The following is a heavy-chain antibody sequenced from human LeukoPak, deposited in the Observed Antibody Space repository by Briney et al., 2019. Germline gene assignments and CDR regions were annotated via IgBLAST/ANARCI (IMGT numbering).Heavy chain of an antibody. Sequence: GGSLRLSCAASGFTFSSYAMSWVRQAPGKGPEWVSAISGSGGSTYYADSVKGRFTISRDNSKNTLYLQMNSLRAEDTAVYYCAKFLRYYDSSGYNYFDYWGQGTLVTVSS. CDR2: ISGSGGST. V-gene: IGHV3-23*01. D-gene: IGHD3-22*01. CDR3: AKFLRYYDSSGYNYFDY. J-gene: IGHJ4*02. CDR1: GFTFSSYA.